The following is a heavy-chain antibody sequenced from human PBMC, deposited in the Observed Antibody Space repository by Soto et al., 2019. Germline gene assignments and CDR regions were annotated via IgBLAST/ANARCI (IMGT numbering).Heavy chain of an antibody. Sequence: QVQLVQSGAEVKKPGASVKVSCKASGYTFTSYSISWVRQAPGQGLEWMGWISAYNGNTYNARKLQGRVTMTTDTSKSTAYMELRSLRSDAPAVYYCARDVGYGLIDYWGQGTLVTVSS. CDR2: ISAYNGNT. V-gene: IGHV1-18*01. CDR1: GYTFTSYS. CDR3: ARDVGYGLIDY. D-gene: IGHD5-18*01. J-gene: IGHJ4*02.